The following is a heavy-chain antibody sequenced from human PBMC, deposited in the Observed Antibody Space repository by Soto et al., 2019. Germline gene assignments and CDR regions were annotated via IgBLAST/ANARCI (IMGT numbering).Heavy chain of an antibody. CDR3: AVGRHKTSGSNTWFDP. D-gene: IGHD3-22*01. Sequence: GGSLRLSCAASGFIFTNYAMNWVRQAPGKGLEWVSTISDTGGGTFYAGSVKGRFTISRDNSKNTLYLQMHSLRADDSAIYFCAVGRHKTSGSNTWFDPWGRGTLVTVSS. V-gene: IGHV3-23*01. J-gene: IGHJ5*02. CDR1: GFIFTNYA. CDR2: ISDTGGGT.